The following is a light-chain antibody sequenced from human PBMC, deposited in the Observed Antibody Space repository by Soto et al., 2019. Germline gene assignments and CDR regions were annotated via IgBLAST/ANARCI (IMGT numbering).Light chain of an antibody. CDR1: QDIRNW. CDR3: QQYNSFSPWT. V-gene: IGKV1-5*01. CDR2: DAS. Sequence: DIQMTQSPSTLSASVGDRVTITCRASQDIRNWLAWYQQKAGKAPQLLIFDASNLESGVPPRFSGSGSGTEFTLTISGLQAEDFVTYYCQQYNSFSPWTFGQGTKVEIK. J-gene: IGKJ1*01.